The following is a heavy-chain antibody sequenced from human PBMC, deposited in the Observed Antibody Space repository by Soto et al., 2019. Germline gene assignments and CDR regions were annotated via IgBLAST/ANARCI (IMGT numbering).Heavy chain of an antibody. CDR3: ARHPECIAEIGWFDP. V-gene: IGHV3-48*01. Sequence: PGGSLRLSCAASGFTFSSYSMNWVRQAPGKGLEWVSYISSSSSTIYYADSVKGRFTISRDNAKNSLYLQMNSLRAEDTAVYYCARHPECIAEIGWFDPWGQGTLVTVSS. CDR2: ISSSSSTI. D-gene: IGHD6-13*01. J-gene: IGHJ5*02. CDR1: GFTFSSYS.